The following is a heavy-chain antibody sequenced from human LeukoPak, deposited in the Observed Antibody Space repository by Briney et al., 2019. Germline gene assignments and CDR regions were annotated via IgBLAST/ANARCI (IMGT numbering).Heavy chain of an antibody. J-gene: IGHJ3*02. CDR2: ISSSSSYI. CDR3: ARDSPYDSSGYYLPGDAFDI. V-gene: IGHV3-21*01. D-gene: IGHD3-22*01. CDR1: GFHLSVYA. Sequence: GGSLRLSCEASGFHLSVYAMHWVRQAPGKGLEWVSSISSSSSYIYYADSVKGRFTISRDNAKNSLYLQMNSLRAEDTAVYYCARDSPYDSSGYYLPGDAFDIWGQGTMVTVST.